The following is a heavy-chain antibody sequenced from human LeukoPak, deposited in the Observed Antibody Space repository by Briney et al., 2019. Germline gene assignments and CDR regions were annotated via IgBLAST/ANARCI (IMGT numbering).Heavy chain of an antibody. D-gene: IGHD3-16*01. CDR1: GFAFSSYS. J-gene: IGHJ3*02. CDR3: ARDHYVDAFDI. V-gene: IGHV3-66*01. Sequence: GRSLRLSCAASGFAFSSYSLNWVRQSPGKGLEWVSVIYSGGGTYYADAVKGRFTISRDNSKNTLYLQMNSLRAGDTAVYYCARDHYVDAFDIWGQGTMVTVSS. CDR2: IYSGGGT.